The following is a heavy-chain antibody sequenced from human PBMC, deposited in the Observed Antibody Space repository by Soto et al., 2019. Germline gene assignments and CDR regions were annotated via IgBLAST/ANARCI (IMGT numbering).Heavy chain of an antibody. CDR3: ARHRSDFWFDP. CDR2: ISTSKGDT. D-gene: IGHD2-15*01. Sequence: ASVKVSCKTSGYTFTSYGISWVRQAPGQGLEWMGWISTSKGDTNYAQRFQGRVTMTTDTSTSTAYMELRSLRSDDTAVYYCARHRSDFWFDPWGQGTLVTVSS. J-gene: IGHJ5*02. V-gene: IGHV1-18*01. CDR1: GYTFTSYG.